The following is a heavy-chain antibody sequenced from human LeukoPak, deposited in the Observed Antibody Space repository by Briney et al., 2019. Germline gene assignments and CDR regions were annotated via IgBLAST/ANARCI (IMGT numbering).Heavy chain of an antibody. D-gene: IGHD3-10*02. CDR3: ARDMLLEDAFDI. V-gene: IGHV3-20*04. CDR1: GFTFDDHA. CDR2: INWNGGST. J-gene: IGHJ3*02. Sequence: PGGSLRLSCEVSGFTFDDHAINWVRQAPGKGLEWVANINWNGGSTGYGDSVEGRFTISRDNTKNSVFLQMHSLRGDDTALYYCARDMLLEDAFDIWGQGTMVIVSS.